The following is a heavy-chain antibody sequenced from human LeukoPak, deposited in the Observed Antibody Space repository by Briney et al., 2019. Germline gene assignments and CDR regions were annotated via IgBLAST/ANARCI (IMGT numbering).Heavy chain of an antibody. CDR1: GYTFTSYD. Sequence: GASVKVSCKASGYTFTSYDINWVRQATGQGLERMGWMNPNSGNTGYAQKFQGTVTMTRDTSISTAYMELSSLTSEDTAVYYCARNVPSTGDFVYWGQGTLVTVSS. V-gene: IGHV1-8*01. J-gene: IGHJ4*02. CDR3: ARNVPSTGDFVY. CDR2: MNPNSGNT. D-gene: IGHD3-10*01.